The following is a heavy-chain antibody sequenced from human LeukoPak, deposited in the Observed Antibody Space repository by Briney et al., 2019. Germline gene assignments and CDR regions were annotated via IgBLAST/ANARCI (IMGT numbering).Heavy chain of an antibody. J-gene: IGHJ4*02. Sequence: ASVKVSCKASGYTFTSYDINWVRQATGQGLEWMGWMNPNSGNTGYAQKFQGRVTMTRNTSISTAYMELSSLRSEDMAVYYCARFYYDSSGYYSNFDYWGQGTLVTVSS. V-gene: IGHV1-8*01. CDR1: GYTFTSYD. CDR3: ARFYYDSSGYYSNFDY. CDR2: MNPNSGNT. D-gene: IGHD3-22*01.